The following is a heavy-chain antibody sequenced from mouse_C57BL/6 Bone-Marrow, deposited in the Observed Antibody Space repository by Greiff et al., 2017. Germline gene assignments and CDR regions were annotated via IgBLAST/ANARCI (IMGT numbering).Heavy chain of an antibody. CDR3: FYGSSFDY. V-gene: IGHV1-9*01. J-gene: IGHJ2*01. CDR1: GYTFTAYW. Sequence: QVQLQQSGAELMKPGASVKLSCKATGYTFTAYWIEWVKQRPGHGLEWIGEILPGSGSTYYNVKFKGKATFTADTSSNMAYLQLSSLTTEDSAIYYCFYGSSFDYWGQSTTLPVSS. D-gene: IGHD1-1*01. CDR2: ILPGSGST.